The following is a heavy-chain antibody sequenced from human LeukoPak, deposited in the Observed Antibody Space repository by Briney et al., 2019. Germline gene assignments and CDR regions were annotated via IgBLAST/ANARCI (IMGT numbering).Heavy chain of an antibody. V-gene: IGHV3-23*01. CDR2: IKGGGGDP. D-gene: IGHD4-11*01. CDR1: GFTFSTSA. CDR3: GKGGHDYNPFYW. Sequence: QPGRSLRLSYAPAGFTFSTSAMGWVRQDPGKGLEWVSSIKGGGGDPIYADSVKGRFTISRDNSKNTLFLQLNSLRAEDTAVYYCGKGGHDYNPFYWWGQGTLVTVSS. J-gene: IGHJ4*02.